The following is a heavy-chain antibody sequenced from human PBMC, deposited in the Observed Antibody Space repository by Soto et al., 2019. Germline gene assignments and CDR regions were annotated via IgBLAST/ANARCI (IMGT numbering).Heavy chain of an antibody. CDR1: GFTVSSNY. CDR2: IYSGGST. Sequence: EVQLVESGGGLVQPGGSLRLSCAASGFTVSSNYMSWVRQAPGKGLEWVSVIYSGGSTYYADSVKGRFTISRDNSKNTLYLQMNSLRAEDTAVYCWARQWMVYTWFDPWGQGALVTVSS. J-gene: IGHJ5*02. CDR3: ARQWMVYTWFDP. D-gene: IGHD5-12*01. V-gene: IGHV3-66*04.